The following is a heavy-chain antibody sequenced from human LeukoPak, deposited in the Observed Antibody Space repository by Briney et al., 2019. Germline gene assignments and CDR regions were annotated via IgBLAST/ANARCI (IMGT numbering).Heavy chain of an antibody. Sequence: GGSLRLSCEASGFLFRAYAMSWVRQAPGKGLEWLSTITITDGGAYYIDSVKGRFTMSRDNSKNTPYLQMNSLRAEDTAVYYCAREAWRPYLDYWGQGTPVTVSS. J-gene: IGHJ4*02. CDR1: GFLFRAYA. CDR3: AREAWRPYLDY. V-gene: IGHV3-23*01. CDR2: ITITDGGA. D-gene: IGHD3-3*01.